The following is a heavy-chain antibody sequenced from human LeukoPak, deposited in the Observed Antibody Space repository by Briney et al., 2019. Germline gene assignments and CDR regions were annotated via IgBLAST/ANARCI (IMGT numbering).Heavy chain of an antibody. CDR2: IYSDNT. CDR1: GFTFSSYA. Sequence: GGSLRLSCAASGFTFSSYAMSWVRQAPGKGLEWVSFIYSDNTHYSDSVKGRFTISRDNSKNTLYLQMNSLRPDDTAVYYCAKNPPGVDIAATEPWGRGTLVTVPS. CDR3: AKNPPGVDIAATEP. D-gene: IGHD6-13*01. V-gene: IGHV3-66*02. J-gene: IGHJ5*02.